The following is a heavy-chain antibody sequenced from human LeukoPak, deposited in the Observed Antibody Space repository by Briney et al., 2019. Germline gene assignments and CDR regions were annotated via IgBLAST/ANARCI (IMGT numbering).Heavy chain of an antibody. J-gene: IGHJ4*02. D-gene: IGHD5-18*01. CDR2: MYDTVNT. Sequence: SETLSLTCTVSGGSISSHYWNWVRQPPGKGLEWIGYMYDTVNTKDNPSLTSRLTLSADTSKNQFSLRLGSVTAADTAVYYCATIKRGYPYGYFDLWGQGILVTVSS. CDR1: GGSISSHY. V-gene: IGHV4-59*11. CDR3: ATIKRGYPYGYFDL.